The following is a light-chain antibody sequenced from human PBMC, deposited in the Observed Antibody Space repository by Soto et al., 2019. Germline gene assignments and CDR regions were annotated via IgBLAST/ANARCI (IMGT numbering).Light chain of an antibody. Sequence: EFVLTQSPDPLSLSPGERATLSCRASQSFGSTSLAWYQQKPGQSPRLLIYGASSRATGIPDRFSGSGSGTDFTLTISRLEPEDFAVYYCQQYGSVPSGRFGQGPKVEI. V-gene: IGKV3-20*01. CDR3: QQYGSVPSGR. J-gene: IGKJ1*01. CDR1: QSFGSTS. CDR2: GAS.